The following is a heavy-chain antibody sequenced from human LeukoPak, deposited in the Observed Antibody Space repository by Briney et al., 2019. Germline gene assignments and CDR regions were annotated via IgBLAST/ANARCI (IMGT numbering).Heavy chain of an antibody. CDR1: GLTFSSYW. CDR3: TRRAAALDAFDI. CDR2: IKSDGSST. D-gene: IGHD6-13*01. V-gene: IGHV3-74*01. J-gene: IGHJ3*02. Sequence: PGGSLRLSCAASGLTFSSYWVHWVRQAPGKGLVWVSRIKSDGSSTTYADSVKGRFTISRDNAKNTLYLQMNSLRAEDTAVYYCTRRAAALDAFDIWGQGTMVTVSS.